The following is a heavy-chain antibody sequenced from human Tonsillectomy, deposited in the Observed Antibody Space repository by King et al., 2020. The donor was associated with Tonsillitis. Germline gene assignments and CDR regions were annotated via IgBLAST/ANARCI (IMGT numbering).Heavy chain of an antibody. CDR3: ARTGSRFPPGSRSYSYSTIDG. CDR1: GGSISGSSYN. Sequence: QLQESGPGLVKPSETLSLTCTVSGGSISGSSYNWGWIRQTPGKGLEWIGSVYHSGITSYSPSLKSRVTVFVDTSKNQFSLSVISVTAADTGLYFCARTGSRFPPGSRSYSYSTIDGGGQGTTVPVPS. V-gene: IGHV4-39*01. D-gene: IGHD2-15*01. CDR2: VYHSGIT. J-gene: IGHJ6*02.